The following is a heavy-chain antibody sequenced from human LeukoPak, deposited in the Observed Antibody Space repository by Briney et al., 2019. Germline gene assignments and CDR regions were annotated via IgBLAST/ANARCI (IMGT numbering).Heavy chain of an antibody. Sequence: PGGSLRLSCAVSGLTLSNVWMNWVRQAPGKGLGWVGRIKSKTAGGTTDFAAPVRGRFTISRDDSKNTLYLQMNSLTSEDTAMYYCAQGSGQFYEYWGQGTLVTVSS. V-gene: IGHV3-15*07. CDR3: AQGSGQFYEY. J-gene: IGHJ4*02. D-gene: IGHD2-15*01. CDR2: IKSKTAGGTT. CDR1: GLTLSNVW.